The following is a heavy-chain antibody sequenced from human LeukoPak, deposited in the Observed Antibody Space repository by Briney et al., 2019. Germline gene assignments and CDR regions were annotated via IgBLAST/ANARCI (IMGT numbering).Heavy chain of an antibody. V-gene: IGHV3-21*01. Sequence: GGSLRLSCAASGFTFSSYSMNWVRQAPGKGLEWVSSISSSSSYIYYADSVKGRFTISRGNAKNSLYLQMNSLRGEDTAVYYCARNGFWYSRGWYSTDYWGQGTLVTVSS. CDR2: ISSSSSYI. CDR1: GFTFSSYS. J-gene: IGHJ4*02. D-gene: IGHD6-19*01. CDR3: ARNGFWYSRGWYSTDY.